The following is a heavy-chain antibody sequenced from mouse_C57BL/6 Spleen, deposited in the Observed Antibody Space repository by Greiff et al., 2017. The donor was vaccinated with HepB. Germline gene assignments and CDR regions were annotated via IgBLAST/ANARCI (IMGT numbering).Heavy chain of an antibody. V-gene: IGHV1-39*01. J-gene: IGHJ4*01. CDR3: ARGLTGTAMDY. CDR2: INPNYGTT. D-gene: IGHD4-1*01. Sequence: VQLQPSGPEPVKPGASVKIIRKASGFPFPDFKLNRVKQSNGKSLEWIGVINPNYGTTSYNQKFKGKAKLTVDQSSSTAYMQLNSLTSEDSAVYYCARGLTGTAMDYWGQGTSVTVSS. CDR1: GFPFPDFK.